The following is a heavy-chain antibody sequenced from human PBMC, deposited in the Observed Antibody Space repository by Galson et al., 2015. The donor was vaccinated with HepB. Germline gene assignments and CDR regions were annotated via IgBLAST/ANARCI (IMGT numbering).Heavy chain of an antibody. CDR2: ISLYNDNA. CDR3: ARARYSTSPPDY. J-gene: IGHJ4*02. Sequence: VKVSCKASRFSLSNYGISWVRQAPGQGLEWMAWISLYNDNAIYVERLQGRVTVTTDTSTNTAYMEMKSLRSDDTAVYYCARARYSTSPPDYWGQGTLVTVSS. CDR1: RFSLSNYG. D-gene: IGHD1-26*01. V-gene: IGHV1-18*01.